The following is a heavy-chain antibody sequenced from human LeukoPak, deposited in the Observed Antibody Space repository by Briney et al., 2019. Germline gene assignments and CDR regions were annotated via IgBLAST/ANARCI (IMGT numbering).Heavy chain of an antibody. CDR1: GYTFTGYY. CDR2: INPNSGGT. D-gene: IGHD3-3*01. CDR3: ARVSDFWSGYFEY. V-gene: IGHV1-2*02. J-gene: IGHJ4*02. Sequence: ASVKVSCKASGYTFTGYYMHWVRQAPGQGLEWMGWINPNSGGTNYAQKFQGRVTMTRDTSISTAYMELSRLRSDDTAVYYCARVSDFWSGYFEYRGQGTLVTVSS.